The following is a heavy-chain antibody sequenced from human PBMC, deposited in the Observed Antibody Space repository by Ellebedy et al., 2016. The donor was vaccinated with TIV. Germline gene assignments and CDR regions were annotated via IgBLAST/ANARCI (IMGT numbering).Heavy chain of an antibody. CDR2: INTIGSST. CDR1: GFTFSNNW. CDR3: ASLPVVTAGNYRLDV. Sequence: GESLKISCAASGFTFSNNWMHWVRQAPGKGLVWVSRINTIGSSTSYADSVKGRFTISRDNAMNTLYLQMTSLRAEDTAVYYCASLPVVTAGNYRLDVWGQGTTVTVSS. V-gene: IGHV3-74*01. D-gene: IGHD2-21*02. J-gene: IGHJ6*02.